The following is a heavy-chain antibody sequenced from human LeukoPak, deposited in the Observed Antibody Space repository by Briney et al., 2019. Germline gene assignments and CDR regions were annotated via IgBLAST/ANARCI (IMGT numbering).Heavy chain of an antibody. D-gene: IGHD6-13*01. V-gene: IGHV4-39*01. CDR1: GGSISSYY. CDR3: ARLELGVQEAGTDY. J-gene: IGHJ4*02. CDR2: IYYSGST. Sequence: PSETLSLTCTVSGGSISSYYWGWLRQPPGKGLEWIGSIYYSGSTYYNPSLKSRVTISVDTSKNQFSLKLSSVTAADTAVYYCARLELGVQEAGTDYWGQGTLVTVSS.